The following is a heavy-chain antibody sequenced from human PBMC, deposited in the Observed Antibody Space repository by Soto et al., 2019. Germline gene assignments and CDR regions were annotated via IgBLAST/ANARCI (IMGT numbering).Heavy chain of an antibody. J-gene: IGHJ5*02. CDR3: ARDHRNFLTATSGFDP. D-gene: IGHD3-9*01. Sequence: QVQLVQSGAEVKKPGASVKVSCKASGYTFTSYGISWVRQAPGQGLEWMGWISAYNGNTNYAQKLQGRVTMTTDTPTSTAYMELRSPRSDDTAVYYCARDHRNFLTATSGFDPWGQGTLVTVSS. CDR1: GYTFTSYG. V-gene: IGHV1-18*01. CDR2: ISAYNGNT.